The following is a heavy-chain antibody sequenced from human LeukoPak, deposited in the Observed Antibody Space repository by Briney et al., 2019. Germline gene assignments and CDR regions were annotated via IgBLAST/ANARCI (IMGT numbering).Heavy chain of an antibody. CDR2: IRYDGSNK. V-gene: IGHV3-30*02. Sequence: GGSLRLSCAASGFTFSSYGMHWVRQAPGKGLEWVAFIRYDGSNKYYADSVKGRFTISRDNSKNTLYLQMNSLRAEDTAVYYCAKDQGIFGVVISYFDYWGQGTLVTVSS. CDR1: GFTFSSYG. CDR3: AKDQGIFGVVISYFDY. D-gene: IGHD3-3*01. J-gene: IGHJ4*02.